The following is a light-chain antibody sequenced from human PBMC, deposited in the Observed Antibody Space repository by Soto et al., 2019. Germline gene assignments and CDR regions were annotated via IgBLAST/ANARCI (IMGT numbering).Light chain of an antibody. J-gene: IGKJ1*01. CDR1: QSVSSD. CDR3: QQYKNWPT. Sequence: EIVITQAPATLSVSPGERPTLYCRASQSVSSDLAWYQQKPGQAPRLLIYGASTRATGIPARFNGSGSGTEFTLSISSLQSEDIAVYYCQQYKNWPTFGQGTKVDI. CDR2: GAS. V-gene: IGKV3-15*01.